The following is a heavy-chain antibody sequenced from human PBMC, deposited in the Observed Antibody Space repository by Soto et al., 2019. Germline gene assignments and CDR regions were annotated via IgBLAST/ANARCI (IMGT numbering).Heavy chain of an antibody. V-gene: IGHV3-30*18. J-gene: IGHJ4*02. CDR1: GFTFSGYG. D-gene: IGHD3-10*01. Sequence: QVQLVASGGGVVQPGRSLRLSCAASGFTFSGYGMHWVRQAPGKGLEWVAVISNDGINKYYRDSVKGRFTISRDNTKNTLYLQSNRVRAEETAVYYCAKVRVSGHKKGLPPGSWGQGNQVT. CDR3: AKVRVSGHKKGLPPGS. CDR2: ISNDGINK.